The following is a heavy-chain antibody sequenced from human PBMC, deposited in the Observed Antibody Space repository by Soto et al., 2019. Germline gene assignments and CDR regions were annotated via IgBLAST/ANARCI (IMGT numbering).Heavy chain of an antibody. CDR2: IYSGGNT. J-gene: IGHJ4*02. CDR3: ARVTTFYDILTSSYDINYFHX. CDR1: GFSVTSNY. Sequence: PGGSLRLSFAASGFSVTSNYMTWVRQAPGKGLECVGVIYSGGNTYYPDSVKGRFTISRENSKNTLFLQINSLRAEDTAVYYCARVTTFYDILTSSYDINYFHXWGQVTRVTVSX. D-gene: IGHD3-9*01. V-gene: IGHV3-53*01.